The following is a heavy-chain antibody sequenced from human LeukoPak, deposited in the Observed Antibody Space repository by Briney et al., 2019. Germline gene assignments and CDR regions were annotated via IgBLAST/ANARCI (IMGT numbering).Heavy chain of an antibody. J-gene: IGHJ4*01. CDR1: GFTLSSHG. CDR2: LCDSGDST. V-gene: IGHV3-23*01. D-gene: IGHD3-10*02. Sequence: PGGSLRLSCAASGFTLSSHGMSWVRQAPGKGLEWVSALCDSGDSTYNPDSVKGRFTISRDTSKNTLYLQMNRHRAGDTAVYYCARDSPVCSYSGDGTPVTVSS. CDR3: ARDSPVCSY.